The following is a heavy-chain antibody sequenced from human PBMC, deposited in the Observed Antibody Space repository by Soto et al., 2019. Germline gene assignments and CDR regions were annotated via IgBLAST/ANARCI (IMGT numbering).Heavy chain of an antibody. CDR1: GFTFSSYW. Sequence: VGSLRLSCAVSGFTFSSYWMSWVRQAPGKGLEWVANIKQDGSEKYYVDSVKGRFTISRDNAKNSLYLQMNSLRAEDTAVYYCARDIIASPAPVYWGQGTLVTVSS. CDR3: ARDIIASPAPVY. V-gene: IGHV3-7*03. D-gene: IGHD3-10*01. CDR2: IKQDGSEK. J-gene: IGHJ4*02.